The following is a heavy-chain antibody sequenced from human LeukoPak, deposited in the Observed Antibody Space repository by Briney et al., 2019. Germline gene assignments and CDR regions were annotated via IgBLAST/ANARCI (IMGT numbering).Heavy chain of an antibody. Sequence: PSQTLSLTCTVSGGSISSGSYYWSWIRQPAGKGLEWIGRIYTSGSTNYNPSLKSRVTISVDTSKNQFSLKLSSVTAADTAVYYCARVTLSYYYMDVWGKGTTVTVSS. CDR2: IYTSGST. CDR3: ARVTLSYYYMDV. CDR1: GGSISSGSYY. V-gene: IGHV4-61*02. D-gene: IGHD1-14*01. J-gene: IGHJ6*03.